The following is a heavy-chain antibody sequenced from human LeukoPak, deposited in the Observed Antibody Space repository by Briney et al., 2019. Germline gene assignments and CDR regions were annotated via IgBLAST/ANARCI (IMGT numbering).Heavy chain of an antibody. CDR1: GINFRGYW. CDR3: ARDLGHTGYDLYDY. V-gene: IGHV3-7*01. Sequence: GALRLSCAVSGINFRGYWMAWVRQAPGKGLEWVANMKQDGSEKYYVDSVKGRFTISRDNAKSSLYLEMNSLRVEDTAVYYCARDLGHTGYDLYDYWGQGTLVTVSS. J-gene: IGHJ4*02. CDR2: MKQDGSEK. D-gene: IGHD5-12*01.